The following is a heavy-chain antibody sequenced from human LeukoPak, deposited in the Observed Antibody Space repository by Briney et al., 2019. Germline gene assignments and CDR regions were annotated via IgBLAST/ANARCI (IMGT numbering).Heavy chain of an antibody. V-gene: IGHV4-34*01. CDR1: GGSISSYY. D-gene: IGHD2-15*01. CDR3: ASNIPTPATSPPLGY. Sequence: PSETLSLTCTVSGGSISSYYWSWIRQPPGKGLEWIGEINHSGSTNYNPSLKSRVTISVDTSKNQFSLDLTSVTAADTAVYYCASNIPTPATSPPLGYWGQGTLVTVSS. J-gene: IGHJ4*02. CDR2: INHSGST.